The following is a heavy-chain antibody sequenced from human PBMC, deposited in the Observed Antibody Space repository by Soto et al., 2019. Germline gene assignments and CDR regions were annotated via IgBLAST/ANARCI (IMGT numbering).Heavy chain of an antibody. D-gene: IGHD3-22*01. CDR2: IYYSGST. J-gene: IGHJ4*02. CDR3: ARHSVVVTTFDY. Sequence: PSETLSLTCTVSGGSISSSSYYWGWIRQPPGKGLEWIGSIYYSGSTYYNPSLKSRVTISVDTSKTQFSLKLSSVTAADTAVYYCARHSVVVTTFDYWGPGTLVTVS. V-gene: IGHV4-39*01. CDR1: GGSISSSSYY.